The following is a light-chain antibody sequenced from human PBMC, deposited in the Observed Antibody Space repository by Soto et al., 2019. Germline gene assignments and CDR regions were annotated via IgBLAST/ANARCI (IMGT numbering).Light chain of an antibody. CDR2: DVS. V-gene: IGLV2-11*01. Sequence: QSVLTQPRSVSGSPGQSVTISCTGTSSDVGGYHYVSWYQQHPGKAPKLIIYDVSQRPSGVPDRFSGSKSGNTASLTISGLQAEDEADYYCCSYAGRYTPDVFGTGTKLNVL. CDR1: SSDVGGYHY. J-gene: IGLJ1*01. CDR3: CSYAGRYTPDV.